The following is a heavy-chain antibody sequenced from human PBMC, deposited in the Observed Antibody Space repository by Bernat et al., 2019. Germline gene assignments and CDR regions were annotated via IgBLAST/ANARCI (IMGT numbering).Heavy chain of an antibody. CDR1: GFSFSSYA. J-gene: IGHJ4*02. CDR3: AKESPRLDY. Sequence: EVQLVESGGGLLQPGGSLRLSCAASGFSFSSYAMSWVRQAPGKGLEWVSSISGSGPSTHYADSVKGRFTISRDNFKNTLYLQMNILRAEDTAIYYCAKESPRLDYWGQGTLVTVSS. V-gene: IGHV3-23*04. CDR2: ISGSGPST.